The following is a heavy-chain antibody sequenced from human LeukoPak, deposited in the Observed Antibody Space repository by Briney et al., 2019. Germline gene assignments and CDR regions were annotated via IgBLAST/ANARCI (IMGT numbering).Heavy chain of an antibody. Sequence: TGGSLRLSCAASGFTFSSYAMHWVRQAPGKGLEYVSAISSNGGSTYYANSVKGRFTISRDNSKNTLYLQMGSLRAEDMAVYYCARDQTRGVVPAAIRSGAFDIWGQGTMVTVSS. CDR2: ISSNGGST. CDR3: ARDQTRGVVPAAIRSGAFDI. CDR1: GFTFSSYA. J-gene: IGHJ3*02. D-gene: IGHD2-2*02. V-gene: IGHV3-64*01.